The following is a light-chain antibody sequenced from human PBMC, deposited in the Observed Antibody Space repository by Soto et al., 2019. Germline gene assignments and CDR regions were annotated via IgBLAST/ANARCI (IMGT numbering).Light chain of an antibody. CDR2: ATS. CDR3: QQYDNSPGYT. Sequence: EIVLTQSPGTLSLSPGERATLSCRASQSVSSRDLAWYQQKPGQAPRLLIYATSSRAAGIPDRFSASGSGTDFTLTISRLEPEDFAVYYCQQYDNSPGYTFGQGTKLEIK. V-gene: IGKV3-20*01. CDR1: QSVSSRD. J-gene: IGKJ2*01.